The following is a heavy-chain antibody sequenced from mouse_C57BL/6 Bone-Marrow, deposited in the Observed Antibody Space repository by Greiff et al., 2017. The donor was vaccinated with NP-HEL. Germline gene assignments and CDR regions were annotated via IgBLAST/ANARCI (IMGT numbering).Heavy chain of an antibody. CDR1: GFNIKDYY. V-gene: IGHV14-2*01. J-gene: IGHJ4*01. D-gene: IGHD2-1*01. CDR2: IDPEDGET. CDR3: APDLLWSPTDEAMDY. Sequence: EVKLQESGAELVKPGASVKLSCTASGFNIKDYYMHWVKQRTEQGLEWIGRIDPEDGETKYAPKFQGKATITADTSSNTAYLQRSSLTSEDTAVYYCAPDLLWSPTDEAMDYWGQGTSVTVSS.